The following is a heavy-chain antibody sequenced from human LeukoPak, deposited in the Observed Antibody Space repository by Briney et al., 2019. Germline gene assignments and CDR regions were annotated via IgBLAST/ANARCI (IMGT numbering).Heavy chain of an antibody. Sequence: ASVKVSCKASGYTFTGYYMHSVRQAPGQGLEWMGWINPNSGGTNYAQKFQGRVTMTRDTSISTAYMELSRLRSDDTAVYYCARQLEGVPAALFDYWGQGTLVTVSS. J-gene: IGHJ4*02. CDR2: INPNSGGT. CDR1: GYTFTGYY. V-gene: IGHV1-2*02. CDR3: ARQLEGVPAALFDY. D-gene: IGHD2-2*01.